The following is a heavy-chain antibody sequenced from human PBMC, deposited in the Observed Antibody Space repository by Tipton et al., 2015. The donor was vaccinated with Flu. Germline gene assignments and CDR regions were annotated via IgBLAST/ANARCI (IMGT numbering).Heavy chain of an antibody. Sequence: SLRLSCTASGFTFGNFALHWVRQAPGKGLEWVTIVSFDGSERYYADSVKGRFTISRDDSKNTLYLQMSNLRPEDTALYYCAKVTGYCTGDTCFSDSYNFYYYAMDVWGQGTSVTVSS. CDR3: AKVTGYCTGDTCFSDSYNFYYYAMDV. D-gene: IGHD2-8*02. V-gene: IGHV3-30*18. J-gene: IGHJ6*02. CDR2: VSFDGSER. CDR1: GFTFGNFA.